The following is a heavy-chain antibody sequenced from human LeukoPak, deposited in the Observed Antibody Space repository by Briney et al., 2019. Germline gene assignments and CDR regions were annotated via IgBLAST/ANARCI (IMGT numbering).Heavy chain of an antibody. J-gene: IGHJ4*02. D-gene: IGHD2-15*01. CDR3: ARDDVVVAAGGALGFDY. CDR1: GFTFDDYG. Sequence: GGSLRLSCAASGFTFDDYGMSWVRQAPGKGLEWVSSISSSSSSYIYYADSVKGRFTISRDNAKNSLYLQMNSLRAEDTAVYYCARDDVVVAAGGALGFDYWGQGTLVTVSS. CDR2: ISSSSSSYI. V-gene: IGHV3-21*01.